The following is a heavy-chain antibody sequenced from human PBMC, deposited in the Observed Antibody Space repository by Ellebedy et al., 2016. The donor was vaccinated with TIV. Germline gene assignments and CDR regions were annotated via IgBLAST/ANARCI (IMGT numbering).Heavy chain of an antibody. CDR3: GRGRGYASTGRVYYFDY. J-gene: IGHJ4*02. CDR1: GYTFTDFD. Sequence: AASVKVSCKASGYTFTDFDIHWVRQATGQGLAWVGWMNPNSGNTGSAQKFQGRVTMTRDYSISTAYMELRSLRSEDTAVYYCGRGRGYASTGRVYYFDYWGQGSLVTVSS. D-gene: IGHD2-15*01. V-gene: IGHV1-8*01. CDR2: MNPNSGNT.